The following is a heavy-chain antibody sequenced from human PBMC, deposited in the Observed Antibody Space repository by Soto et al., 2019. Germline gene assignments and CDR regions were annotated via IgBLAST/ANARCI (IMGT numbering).Heavy chain of an antibody. J-gene: IGHJ5*02. V-gene: IGHV3-23*01. Sequence: PGGSLRLSCAASGFTFSSYAMSWVRQAPGKGLEWVSAISGSGGSTYYADSVKGRFTISRDNSKNTLYLQMNSLRAEDTAVYYCAKRGSSSLTQEASAWGQGTLVTVSS. CDR3: AKRGSSSLTQEASA. D-gene: IGHD6-6*01. CDR2: ISGSGGST. CDR1: GFTFSSYA.